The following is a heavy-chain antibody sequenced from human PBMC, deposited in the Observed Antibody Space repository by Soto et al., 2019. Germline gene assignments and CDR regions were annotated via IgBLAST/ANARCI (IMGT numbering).Heavy chain of an antibody. CDR1: GFTFSSYA. D-gene: IGHD2-15*01. CDR3: AKDPSLGYCSGGSCQGWFDP. CDR2: ISGSGGST. Sequence: EVQLLESGGGLVQPGGSLRLSCAASGFTFSSYAMSWVRQAPGKGLEWVSAISGSGGSTYYADSVKGRFTISRDNSKNTLYLQMNSLRAEDTAVYYCAKDPSLGYCSGGSCQGWFDPWGQGTLVTVSS. J-gene: IGHJ5*02. V-gene: IGHV3-23*01.